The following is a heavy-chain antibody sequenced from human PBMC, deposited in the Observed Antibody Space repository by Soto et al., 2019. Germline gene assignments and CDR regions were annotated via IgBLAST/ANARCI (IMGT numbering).Heavy chain of an antibody. CDR3: ASATLYPYYFDY. J-gene: IGHJ4*02. CDR1: GSTFSSYG. CDR2: IWYDGSNK. V-gene: IGHV3-33*01. Sequence: GGSLRLSCAASGSTFSSYGMHWVRQAPGKGLEWVAVIWYDGSNKYYADSVKGRFTISRDNSKNTLYLQMNSLRAEDTAVYYCASATLYPYYFDYWGQGTLVTVSS. D-gene: IGHD3-16*02.